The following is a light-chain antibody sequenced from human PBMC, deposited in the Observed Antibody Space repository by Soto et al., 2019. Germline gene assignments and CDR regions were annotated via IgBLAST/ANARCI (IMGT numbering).Light chain of an antibody. CDR3: SSYTSSSTLV. V-gene: IGLV2-14*01. CDR2: DVS. CDR1: SSDVGGYNY. J-gene: IGLJ1*01. Sequence: QSVLTQPASVSGAPGPSITISCTGTSSDVGGYNYVSWYQQHPGKAPKLMIYDVSNRPSGVSNRFSGSKSGNTASLTISGLQAEDEADYYCSSYTSSSTLVFGTGTKVTV.